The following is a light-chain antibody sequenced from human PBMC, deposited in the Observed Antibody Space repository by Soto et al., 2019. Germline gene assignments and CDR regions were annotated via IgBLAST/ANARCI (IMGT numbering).Light chain of an antibody. CDR2: ENN. CDR1: ASNIGRDP. J-gene: IGLJ1*01. CDR3: AGWDGSLKGFV. Sequence: PVLNQPPSAYGAHGQRVTISCTGSASNIGRDPVNWYQQVPGTAPKLPIYENNHRPSGVPDRFSGSKSGTSASLVISGLQSEDEAEYFCAGWDGSLKGFVFGTGTKVTVL. V-gene: IGLV1-44*01.